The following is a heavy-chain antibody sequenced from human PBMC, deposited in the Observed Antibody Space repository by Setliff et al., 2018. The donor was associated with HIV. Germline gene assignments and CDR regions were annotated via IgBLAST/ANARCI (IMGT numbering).Heavy chain of an antibody. CDR1: GFTFSSYS. D-gene: IGHD6-13*01. J-gene: IGHJ4*02. CDR2: ISVSGFNI. CDR3: ARVRARYSSSWSFDY. Sequence: GGSLRLSCAASGFTFSSYSMNWVRLAPGRGLEWISSISVSGFNIYYADSVKGRFFVSRDDAKNSLFLQMNSLRTEDTAVYFCARVRARYSSSWSFDYWGQGTPVTVSS. V-gene: IGHV3-21*01.